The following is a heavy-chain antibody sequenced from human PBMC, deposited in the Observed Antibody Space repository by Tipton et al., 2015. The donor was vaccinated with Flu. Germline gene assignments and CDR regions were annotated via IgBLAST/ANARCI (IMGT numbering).Heavy chain of an antibody. V-gene: IGHV1-69*01. CDR2: IIPILGIA. J-gene: IGHJ6*02. D-gene: IGHD3-10*01. CDR3: ARAGNYGWGSLISPYGMDV. CDR1: GGTFSSYA. Sequence: QVQLVQSGAEVKKPGSSVKVSCKASGGTFSSYAISWVRQAPGQGLEWMGGIIPILGIANYAQKFQGRVTITADESTSTAYMELSSLRSEDTAVYYCARAGNYGWGSLISPYGMDVWGQGTTVTVSS.